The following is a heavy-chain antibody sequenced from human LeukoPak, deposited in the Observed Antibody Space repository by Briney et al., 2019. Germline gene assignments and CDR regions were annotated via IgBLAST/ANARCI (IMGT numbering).Heavy chain of an antibody. CDR1: GSTFTSNF. V-gene: IGHV1-46*01. J-gene: IGHJ5*02. Sequence: EASVKVFCKASGSTFTSNFIHWVRQAPGQGLEWMGIINPSGGSTSCAQKFQGRVTMTSDTSTSTVYMELSSLRSEDTAVYYCASDSSKSSLADPWGQGTLVTVSS. CDR2: INPSGGST. D-gene: IGHD2-2*01. CDR3: ASDSSKSSLADP.